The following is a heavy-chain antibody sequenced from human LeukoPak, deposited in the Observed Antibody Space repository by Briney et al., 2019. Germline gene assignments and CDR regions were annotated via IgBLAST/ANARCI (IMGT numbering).Heavy chain of an antibody. J-gene: IGHJ6*03. D-gene: IGHD4-11*01. CDR3: ARGVLADYSNYAGGYYYMDV. V-gene: IGHV4-4*07. CDR2: IYSSEDT. CDR1: GGSISSYY. Sequence: SETLSLTCTVSGGSISSYYWSWIRQPAGKGLEWIGRIYSSEDTSYNPSLKSRVTVSLDMSKNQFSPKLSSVTAADTAVYYCARGVLADYSNYAGGYYYMDVWGKGTTVTVSS.